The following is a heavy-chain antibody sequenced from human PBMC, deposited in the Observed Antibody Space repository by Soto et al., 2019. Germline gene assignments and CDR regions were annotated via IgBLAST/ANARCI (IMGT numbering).Heavy chain of an antibody. D-gene: IGHD4-17*01. CDR1: GGSISSYY. Sequence: SETLSLTCTVSGGSISSYYWSWIRQPPGKGLEWIGYIYYSGSTNYNPSLKSRVTISVDTSKNQFSLKLSSVTAADTAVYYCAREATVTKYFQLWGQGTLVTVSS. CDR3: AREATVTKYFQL. CDR2: IYYSGST. J-gene: IGHJ1*01. V-gene: IGHV4-59*01.